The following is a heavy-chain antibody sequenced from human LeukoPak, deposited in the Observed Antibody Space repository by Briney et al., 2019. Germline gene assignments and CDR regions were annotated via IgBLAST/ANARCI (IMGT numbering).Heavy chain of an antibody. D-gene: IGHD5-18*01. CDR2: ISFSGST. Sequence: SETLSLTCTVSGGSISSYYWHWLRQPPGKGLERIGYISFSGSTNYNPSLTSRVTISVDTSKNQFSLKLSSVTAADTAVYFCARVGYSYVINDWSRTGLGAYPTKYYYHMDVWGKGTTVTVSS. V-gene: IGHV4-59*12. J-gene: IGHJ6*03. CDR1: GGSISSYY. CDR3: ARVGYSYVINDWSRTGLGAYPTKYYYHMDV.